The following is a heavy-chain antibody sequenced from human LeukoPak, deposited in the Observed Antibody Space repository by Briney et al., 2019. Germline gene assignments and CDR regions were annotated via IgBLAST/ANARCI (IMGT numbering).Heavy chain of an antibody. V-gene: IGHV3-23*01. CDR3: AKDIHGGYGGLDY. CDR2: IINSGATT. CDR1: GFTFSSYA. D-gene: IGHD5-12*01. J-gene: IGHJ4*02. Sequence: AGGSLRLSCAASGFTFSSYAMTWVRQAPGKGLEWVSTIINSGATTYYADSVKGRFTISRDNSKNTLGLQMNSLRAEDTAAYYCAKDIHGGYGGLDYWGQGTLVTVSS.